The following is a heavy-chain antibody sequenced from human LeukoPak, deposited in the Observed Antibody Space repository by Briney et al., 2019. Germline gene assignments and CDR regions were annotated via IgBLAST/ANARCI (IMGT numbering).Heavy chain of an antibody. CDR2: ISVYNGYS. D-gene: IGHD3-3*01. CDR1: GYTFTRYG. V-gene: IGHV1-18*01. J-gene: IGHJ4*02. CDR3: ARDLRELPIAIFGVVSPTCFDH. Sequence: ASVKVSCKTSGYTFTRYGISWVRQAPGQGREWMGCISVYNGYSNYAQKFQGRLTVTTDTSTSTAYMELRSLRFDDTAVYYCARDLRELPIAIFGVVSPTCFDHWGQGTLVTVSS.